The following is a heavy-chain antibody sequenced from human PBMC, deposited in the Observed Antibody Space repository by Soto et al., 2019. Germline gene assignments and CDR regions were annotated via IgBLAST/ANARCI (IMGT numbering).Heavy chain of an antibody. CDR3: AKHLSNGSPDY. D-gene: IGHD2-8*01. CDR1: GFTFSSYA. CDR2: ISGSGGGT. J-gene: IGHJ4*02. V-gene: IGHV3-23*01. Sequence: PGGSLRLSCAASGFTFSSYAMSWVRQAPGKGLEWVSLISGSGGGTYYADSVKGRFTISRDNVKNTLYLQMNSLRAEDTAVFYCAKHLSNGSPDYWGQGTLVTVS.